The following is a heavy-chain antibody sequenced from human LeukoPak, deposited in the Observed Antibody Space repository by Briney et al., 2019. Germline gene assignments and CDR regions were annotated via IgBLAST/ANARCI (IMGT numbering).Heavy chain of an antibody. Sequence: PGESLQISCQGSGYSFANYWIGWVRQMPGKGLEWTGIIFPGDSKTRYGPSFQGQVSISADKSISTAYLQWSGLEASDTAMYYCARLSQLNYADYWGQGTLVTVSS. CDR1: GYSFANYW. CDR2: IFPGDSKT. V-gene: IGHV5-51*01. D-gene: IGHD1-7*01. J-gene: IGHJ4*02. CDR3: ARLSQLNYADY.